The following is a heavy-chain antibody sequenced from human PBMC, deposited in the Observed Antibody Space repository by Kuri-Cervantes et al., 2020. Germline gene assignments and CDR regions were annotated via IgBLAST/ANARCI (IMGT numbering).Heavy chain of an antibody. J-gene: IGHJ4*02. Sequence: SETLSLTCTVSGASISTSYYWGWIRQPPGKGLEWIGYIYYSGSTYYNPSLKSRVTISVDTSKNQFSLKLSSVTAADTAVYYCARAGDYYDSSGYFDYWGQGTLVTVSS. V-gene: IGHV4-30-4*08. CDR3: ARAGDYYDSSGYFDY. D-gene: IGHD3-22*01. CDR2: IYYSGST. CDR1: GASISTSYY.